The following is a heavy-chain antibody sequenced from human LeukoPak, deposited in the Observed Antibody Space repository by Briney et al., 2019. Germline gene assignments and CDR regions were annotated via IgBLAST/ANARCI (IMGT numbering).Heavy chain of an antibody. J-gene: IGHJ4*02. CDR1: GFTFDDNA. CDR2: ISWNSGSI. CDR3: AKGRYYDFWSGYLDY. Sequence: GGSLRLSCAASGFTFDDNAMHWVRQAPGKGLEWVSGISWNSGSIGYADSVKGRFTIFRDNAKNSLYLQMNSLRAEDTALYYCAKGRYYDFWSGYLDYWGQGTLVTVSS. V-gene: IGHV3-9*01. D-gene: IGHD3-3*01.